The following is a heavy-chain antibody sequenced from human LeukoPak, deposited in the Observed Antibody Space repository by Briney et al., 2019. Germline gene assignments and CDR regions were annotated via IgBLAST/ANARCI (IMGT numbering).Heavy chain of an antibody. CDR1: EFSVGSNY. CDR3: AREESYYYGSGRVMDV. D-gene: IGHD3-10*01. V-gene: IGHV3-66*01. J-gene: IGHJ6*03. CDR2: IYSGGST. Sequence: GGSLRLSCAASEFSVGSNYMTWVRQAPGKGLEWVSLIYSGGSTYYADSVKGRFTISRDNSKNTLYLQMNSLRAEDTAVYYCAREESYYYGSGRVMDVWGKGTTATISS.